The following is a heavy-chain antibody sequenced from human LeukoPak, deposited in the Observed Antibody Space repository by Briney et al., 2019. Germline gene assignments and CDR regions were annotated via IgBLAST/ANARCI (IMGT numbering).Heavy chain of an antibody. V-gene: IGHV3-21*01. CDR2: ISSSSSYI. CDR1: GFTFSSYS. Sequence: GGSLRLSCAASGFTFSSYSMNWVRQAPGKGLEWVSSISSSSSYIYYADSVKGRFTISRDNAKNSLYLQMNSLRAEDTAVYYCARDRWHSSGWYTGEFDYWGQGTLVTVSS. J-gene: IGHJ4*02. D-gene: IGHD6-19*01. CDR3: ARDRWHSSGWYTGEFDY.